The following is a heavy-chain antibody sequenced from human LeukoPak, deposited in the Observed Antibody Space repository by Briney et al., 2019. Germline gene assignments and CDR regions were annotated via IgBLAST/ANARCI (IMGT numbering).Heavy chain of an antibody. Sequence: GGSLRLSCAASGFTFSSYSMNWVRQAPGKGLEWVSSISSSSSYIYYADSVKGRFTISRDNAKNSLYLQMNSLRAEDTAVYYCARDRGGRCSGGSCYSIYWGQGTLVTVSS. D-gene: IGHD2-15*01. CDR2: ISSSSSYI. CDR1: GFTFSSYS. J-gene: IGHJ4*02. CDR3: ARDRGGRCSGGSCYSIY. V-gene: IGHV3-21*01.